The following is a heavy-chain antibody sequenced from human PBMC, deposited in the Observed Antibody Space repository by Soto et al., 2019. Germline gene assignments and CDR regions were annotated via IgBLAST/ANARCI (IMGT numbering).Heavy chain of an antibody. Sequence: ASVKVSCKASGYTFTSYAMHWVLQSPVQRLEWMGWINAGNGNTKYSQKFQGRVTITRDTSASTAYMELSSLRSEDTAVYYCARVYSSGWCRYSPMVGGMDVWGQGTTVTVSS. D-gene: IGHD6-19*01. CDR1: GYTFTSYA. J-gene: IGHJ6*02. CDR3: ARVYSSGWCRYSPMVGGMDV. CDR2: INAGNGNT. V-gene: IGHV1-3*01.